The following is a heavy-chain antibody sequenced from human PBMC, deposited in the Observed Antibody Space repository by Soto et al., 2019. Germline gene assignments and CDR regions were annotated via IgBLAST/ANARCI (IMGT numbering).Heavy chain of an antibody. CDR3: ARDSSSSWYRNTWYFDL. Sequence: EVQLVESGGGLVKPGGSLRLSCAASGFTFSSYSMNWVRQAPGKGLEWVSSISSSSSYIYYADSVKGRFTISRDNAKNSLYLQTNSLRAEDTAVYYCARDSSSSWYRNTWYFDLWGRGTLVTVSS. CDR2: ISSSSSYI. V-gene: IGHV3-21*01. CDR1: GFTFSSYS. D-gene: IGHD6-13*01. J-gene: IGHJ2*01.